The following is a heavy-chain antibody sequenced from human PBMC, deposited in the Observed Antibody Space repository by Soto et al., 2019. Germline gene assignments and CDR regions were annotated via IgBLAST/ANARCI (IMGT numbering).Heavy chain of an antibody. J-gene: IGHJ6*02. CDR1: GGTFSSYT. Sequence: QVQLVQSGAEVKKPGSSVKVSCKASGGTFSSYTISWVRQAPGQGLEWMGRIIPILGIANYAQKFQGRVTITAEKSTSTAYMELSSLRSEDTAVYYCARDPDYSNYGNYGMDVWGQGTTVTVSS. CDR3: ARDPDYSNYGNYGMDV. CDR2: IIPILGIA. D-gene: IGHD4-4*01. V-gene: IGHV1-69*08.